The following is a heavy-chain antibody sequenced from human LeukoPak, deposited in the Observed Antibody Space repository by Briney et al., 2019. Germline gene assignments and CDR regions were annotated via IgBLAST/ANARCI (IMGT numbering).Heavy chain of an antibody. CDR1: GFTFSSYA. D-gene: IGHD2-8*01. CDR2: IHGRGGST. J-gene: IGHJ6*03. CDR3: AKGGQGYCTNGVCYYYHYYMDV. Sequence: PGGSLRLSCEASGFTFSSYAMSWVRQAPGKGLEWVSGIHGRGGSTYCADSVKGRFTISRDNSKNTLYLQMNSLRVEDTAVYYCAKGGQGYCTNGVCYYYHYYMDVWGKGTTVTVSS. V-gene: IGHV3-23*01.